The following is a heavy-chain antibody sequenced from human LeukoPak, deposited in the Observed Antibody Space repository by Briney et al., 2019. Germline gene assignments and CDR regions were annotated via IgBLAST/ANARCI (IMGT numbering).Heavy chain of an antibody. CDR1: GGSFSGYY. Sequence: KPSETLSLTCAAYGGSFSGYYWSWIRQPPGKGLEWIGEINHSGSTNYNPPLKSRVTISVDTSKNQFSLKLSSVTAADTAVYYCANLLSTPGWFDPWGQGTLVTVSS. V-gene: IGHV4-34*01. CDR3: ANLLSTPGWFDP. J-gene: IGHJ5*02. CDR2: INHSGST. D-gene: IGHD2-2*01.